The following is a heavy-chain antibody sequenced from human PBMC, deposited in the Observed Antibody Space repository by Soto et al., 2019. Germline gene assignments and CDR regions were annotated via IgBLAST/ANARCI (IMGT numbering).Heavy chain of an antibody. J-gene: IGHJ5*02. CDR2: ISAYNGHT. CDR1: GYTFASYG. Sequence: QVQLVQSGAEVKKPGASVKVSCKASGYTFASYGISWVRQAPGQGLEWMGWISAYNGHTYYPQKLQGRVTMTTDISTSTAYMELRSLSSVDTAVYYCAGDVASAGTTWFDTWGQGTLVTVSS. D-gene: IGHD6-13*01. V-gene: IGHV1-18*01. CDR3: AGDVASAGTTWFDT.